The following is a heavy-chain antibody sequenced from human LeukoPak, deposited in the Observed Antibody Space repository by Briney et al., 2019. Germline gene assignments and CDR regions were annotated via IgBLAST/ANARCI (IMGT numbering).Heavy chain of an antibody. CDR1: GGSLSGYY. D-gene: IGHD6-13*01. V-gene: IGHV4-34*01. J-gene: IGHJ4*02. CDR3: ARSMHSSSWYYFDY. CDR2: INHSGST. Sequence: SETLSLTCAVYGGSLSGYYWSWIRQAPGKGQEWIGEINHSGSTNYNPSLKSRVTISVDTSKNQFSLKLSSATAADTAVYYCARSMHSSSWYYFDYWGQGTLVTVSS.